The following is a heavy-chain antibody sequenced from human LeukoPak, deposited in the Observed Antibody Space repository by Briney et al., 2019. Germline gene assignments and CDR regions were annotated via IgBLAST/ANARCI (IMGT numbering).Heavy chain of an antibody. V-gene: IGHV3-9*01. J-gene: IGHJ4*02. Sequence: GGSLRLSCAASGFTFSSYAMHWVRQAPGKGLEWVSGISWNSGSIGYADSVKGRFTISRDNAKNSLYLQMNSLRAEDTALYYCAKASGYSYGQNIDYWGQGTLVTVSS. CDR2: ISWNSGSI. CDR3: AKASGYSYGQNIDY. D-gene: IGHD5-18*01. CDR1: GFTFSSYA.